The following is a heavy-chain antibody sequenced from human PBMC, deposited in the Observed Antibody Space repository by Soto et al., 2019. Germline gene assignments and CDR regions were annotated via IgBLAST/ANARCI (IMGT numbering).Heavy chain of an antibody. V-gene: IGHV4-30-4*01. CDR2: IYSYGST. D-gene: IGHD3-10*01. CDR3: ARGYWGTTWDS. Sequence: SETLSLTCTVSGDSISSGDYYWSWIRQPPGKGLEWIGYIYSYGSTYYNPSLKSRVTMSVDTSKNQFSLKLTSVTAADTAVYYCARGYWGTTWDSWGQGTLVTV. J-gene: IGHJ4*02. CDR1: GDSISSGDYY.